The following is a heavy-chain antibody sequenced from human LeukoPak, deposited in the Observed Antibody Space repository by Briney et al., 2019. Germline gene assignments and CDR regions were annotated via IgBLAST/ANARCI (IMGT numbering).Heavy chain of an antibody. J-gene: IGHJ4*02. D-gene: IGHD4-17*01. CDR1: GFTLSSYS. V-gene: IGHV3-21*01. CDR3: ARDLAYGDDGL. CDR2: ISSSSSYI. Sequence: GGSLRLSCAASGFTLSSYSMNWVRQAPGKGLEWVAFISSSSSYIFYADSLKGRFTISRDNAKNSLYLQMNSLRADDTAVYYCARDLAYGDDGLWGQGTLVTVSS.